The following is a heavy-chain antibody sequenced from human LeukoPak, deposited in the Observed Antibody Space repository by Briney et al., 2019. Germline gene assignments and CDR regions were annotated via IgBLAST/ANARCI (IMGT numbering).Heavy chain of an antibody. CDR1: GGSISSYY. Sequence: SETLSLTCTVSGGSISSYYWSWIRQPPGKGLEWIGYIYYSGSTNYNPSLKSRVTISADTSKNQFSLKLNSVTAADTAVYYCARDLLRSTYYYFDYWGLGSLVTVSS. J-gene: IGHJ4*02. CDR3: ARDLLRSTYYYFDY. CDR2: IYYSGST. D-gene: IGHD3-10*01. V-gene: IGHV4-59*01.